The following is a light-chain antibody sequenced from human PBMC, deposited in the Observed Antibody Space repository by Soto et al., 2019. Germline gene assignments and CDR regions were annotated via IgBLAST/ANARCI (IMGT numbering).Light chain of an antibody. J-gene: IGKJ1*01. V-gene: IGKV3-20*01. CDR2: AAS. CDR1: QTIGTNY. CDR3: QQYGRTLPWT. Sequence: EIVLTQSPGTLSLSPGERATLSCRSSQTIGTNYIAWYQQKPGQAPRLLIFAASNRATDIPDRFVGGGSGTDFTLAISRLEPEDFAVYYCQQYGRTLPWTFGQGTKVEIK.